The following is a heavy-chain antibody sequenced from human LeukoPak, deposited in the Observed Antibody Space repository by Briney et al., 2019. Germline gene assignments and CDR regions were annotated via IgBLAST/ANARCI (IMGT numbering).Heavy chain of an antibody. CDR3: SRAIRYSSGWALDH. V-gene: IGHV6-1*01. CDR1: GDSVSSNSAA. J-gene: IGHJ4*02. CDR2: TYYRSKWYN. Sequence: SQTLSLTCAISGDSVSSNSAAWNWIWQSPSRGLEWLGRTYYRSKWYNDYTVSVKSRITINADTSKNQFSLQLNSVTPEDTAVYYCSRAIRYSSGWALDHWGQGTLVTVSS. D-gene: IGHD6-19*01.